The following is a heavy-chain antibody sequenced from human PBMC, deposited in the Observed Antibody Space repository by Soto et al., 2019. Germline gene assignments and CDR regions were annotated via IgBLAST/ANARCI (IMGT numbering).Heavy chain of an antibody. D-gene: IGHD3-22*01. CDR3: AKDILDSGYSYYFDY. V-gene: IGHV3-23*01. Sequence: PGGSLRLSCAASGFTFSSYAMSWVRQAPGKGLEWVSAISGSGGSTYYADSVKGRFTISRDNSKNTLYLQMNSLRAEDTAVYYCAKDILDSGYSYYFDYWGQGTLVTVSS. CDR1: GFTFSSYA. CDR2: ISGSGGST. J-gene: IGHJ4*02.